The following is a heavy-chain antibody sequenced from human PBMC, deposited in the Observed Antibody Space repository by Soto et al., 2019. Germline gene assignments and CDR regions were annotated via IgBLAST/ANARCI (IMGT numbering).Heavy chain of an antibody. Sequence: GESLKISCTGVGYSFTSYWIGWVRQMPGKGLEWMGIIYPGDSDARYSPSFQGQVTISADKSITTAYLQWSSLKASDTAMYYCARGYCTTTICDPWFDPWGQGTLVTVSS. V-gene: IGHV5-51*01. CDR2: IYPGDSDA. D-gene: IGHD2-2*01. CDR3: ARGYCTTTICDPWFDP. CDR1: GYSFTSYW. J-gene: IGHJ5*02.